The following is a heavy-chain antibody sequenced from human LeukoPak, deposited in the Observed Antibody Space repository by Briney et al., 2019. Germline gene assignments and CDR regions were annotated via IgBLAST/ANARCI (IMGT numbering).Heavy chain of an antibody. CDR3: TRGSLSGSSRDY. CDR1: VYTFTGYD. Sequence: ASVRVSCKASVYTFTGYDINWVRQATGQGLEWMGWMNPNTDDTGHAQKFQGRVTMTRNTSIDTAYLELSGLRSEDTAVYYCTRGSLSGSSRDYWGQGTLVSVS. V-gene: IGHV1-8*01. CDR2: MNPNTDDT. D-gene: IGHD1-26*01. J-gene: IGHJ4*02.